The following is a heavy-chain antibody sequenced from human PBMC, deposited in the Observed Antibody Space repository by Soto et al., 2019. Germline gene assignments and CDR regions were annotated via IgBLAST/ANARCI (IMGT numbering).Heavy chain of an antibody. D-gene: IGHD3-10*01. CDR2: ISGSGGST. Sequence: GGSLRLSCAASGFTFSSYAMSWVRQAPGKGLEWVSAISGSGGSTYYADSVKGQVTISADTSTKTAYLQWSSLKASDTAIYYCARLPQFLWFGALTSRAYYFKYWGPGTLVTVSS. V-gene: IGHV3-23*01. J-gene: IGHJ4*02. CDR3: ARLPQFLWFGALTSRAYYFKY. CDR1: GFTFSSYA.